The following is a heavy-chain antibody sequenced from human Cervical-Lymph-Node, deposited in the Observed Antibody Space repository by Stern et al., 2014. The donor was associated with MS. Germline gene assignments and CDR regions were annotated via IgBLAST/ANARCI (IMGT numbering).Heavy chain of an antibody. CDR2: INPSGGST. D-gene: IGHD6-19*01. J-gene: IGHJ6*02. CDR1: GYTFTNYY. Sequence: VQLVESGAEVKKPGDSVKVSCKASGYTFTNYYMHWGRQAHGQGLEWMGIINPSGGSTSYAQKFQGRVTMTRDTSTSTVHMELSSLRSEDTAVYYCAREVAGHRLGMMDVWGQGTTVTVSS. V-gene: IGHV1-46*01. CDR3: AREVAGHRLGMMDV.